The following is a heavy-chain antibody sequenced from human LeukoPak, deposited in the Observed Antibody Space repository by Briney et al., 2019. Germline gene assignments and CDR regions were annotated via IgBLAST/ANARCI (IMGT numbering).Heavy chain of an antibody. Sequence: PVGSLRLSCAASGFTFSDYAIHWVRQCPGEGLEYVSTISGNGDSTVYANSVKGRFTISRDNSKNTLYLQMGSLRDEDTALYYCAKGYYYRSGKFDYWGQGTLVTVSS. CDR1: GFTFSDYA. J-gene: IGHJ4*02. CDR2: ISGNGDST. CDR3: AKGYYYRSGKFDY. V-gene: IGHV3-64*01. D-gene: IGHD3-10*01.